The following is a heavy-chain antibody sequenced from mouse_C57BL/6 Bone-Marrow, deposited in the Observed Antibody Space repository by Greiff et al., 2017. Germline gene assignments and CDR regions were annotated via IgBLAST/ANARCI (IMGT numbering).Heavy chain of an antibody. V-gene: IGHV1-69*01. D-gene: IGHD1-1*01. CDR3: ARCGRITTVVDV. CDR1: GYTFTSYW. J-gene: IGHJ1*03. CDR2: IDPSDSYT. Sequence: QVQLQQPGAELVMPGASVKLSCKASGYTFTSYWMHWVKQRPGQGLEWIGEIDPSDSYTNYNQKFKGKSTLTVDKSSSTAYMQLSSLTSEDSAVYYCARCGRITTVVDVWGTGTTVTVSS.